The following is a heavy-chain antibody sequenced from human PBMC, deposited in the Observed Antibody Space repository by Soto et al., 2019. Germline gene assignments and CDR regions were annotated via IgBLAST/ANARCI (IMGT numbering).Heavy chain of an antibody. J-gene: IGHJ3*02. CDR2: ISYDGSNK. Sequence: GGSLRLSCAASGFTFSSYAMHWVRQAPGKGLEWVAVISYDGSNKYYADSVKGRFTISRDNSKNTLYLQMNSLRAEDTAVYYCARRYSSGWKDAFDIWGQGTMVTVSS. V-gene: IGHV3-30-3*01. D-gene: IGHD6-19*01. CDR3: ARRYSSGWKDAFDI. CDR1: GFTFSSYA.